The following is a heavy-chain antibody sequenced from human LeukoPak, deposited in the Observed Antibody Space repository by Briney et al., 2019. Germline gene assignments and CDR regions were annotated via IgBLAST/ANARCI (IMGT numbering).Heavy chain of an antibody. J-gene: IGHJ3*02. D-gene: IGHD2-2*01. CDR3: ARLGSTFDI. CDR2: ILYSGGS. CDR1: GGSISSYY. V-gene: IGHV4-59*08. Sequence: PSETLSLTCTVSGGSISSYYWTWIRQPPGKGLEWIGYILYSGGSNYNPSLKSRVTISVDTSKNHFSLKLSSVTAADTAVYYCARLGSTFDIWGQGTMVTVSS.